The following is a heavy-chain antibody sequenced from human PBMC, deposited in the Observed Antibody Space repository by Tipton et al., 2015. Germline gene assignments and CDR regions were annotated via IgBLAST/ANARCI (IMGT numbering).Heavy chain of an antibody. Sequence: SLRLSCAASGFGFCGYAMHWVRQPSGKGLEWVADISYDGSVKHYGNSVKGRFTISRDNTRNTMYLQMSSLRTDDTALYFCAKTNMVAAFDYWGQGTRVTVSS. CDR1: GFGFCGYA. CDR3: AKTNMVAAFDY. V-gene: IGHV3-30*18. J-gene: IGHJ4*02. D-gene: IGHD5-12*01. CDR2: ISYDGSVK.